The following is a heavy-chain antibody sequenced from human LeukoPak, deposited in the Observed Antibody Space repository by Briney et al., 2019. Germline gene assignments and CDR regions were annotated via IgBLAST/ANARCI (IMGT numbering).Heavy chain of an antibody. CDR2: IIPIFGTA. D-gene: IGHD6-19*01. CDR3: ARSVYSSGWYTDQPRGGFDY. Sequence: ASVKVSCKASGGTFSSYAISWVRQAPGQGLEWMGGIIPIFGTANYAQKFQGRVTITADESTSTAYMELSSLRSEDTAVYYCARSVYSSGWYTDQPRGGFDYWGQGTLVTVSS. J-gene: IGHJ4*02. V-gene: IGHV1-69*01. CDR1: GGTFSSYA.